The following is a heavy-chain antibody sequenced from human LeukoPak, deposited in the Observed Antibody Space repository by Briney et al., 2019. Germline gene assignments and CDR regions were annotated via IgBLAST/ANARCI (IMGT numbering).Heavy chain of an antibody. CDR2: IIPILGIA. V-gene: IGHV1-69*04. D-gene: IGHD6-13*01. Sequence: ASVKVSCKASGGTFSSYAISWVRQAPGQGLEWMGRIIPILGIANYARKFQGRVTITADKSTSTAYMELSSLRSEDTAVYYCARDLRAAAGTEHAEYFQHWGQGTLVTVSS. J-gene: IGHJ1*01. CDR1: GGTFSSYA. CDR3: ARDLRAAAGTEHAEYFQH.